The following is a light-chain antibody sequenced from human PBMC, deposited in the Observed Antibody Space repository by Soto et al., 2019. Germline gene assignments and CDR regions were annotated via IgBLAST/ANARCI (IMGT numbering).Light chain of an antibody. CDR1: QSVSSS. V-gene: IGKV3-11*01. CDR2: DAS. Sequence: IVLTQSPATLSLSPGERATLSCRASQSVSSSLGWYQQIPGQAPRLLIYDASNMATGIPARFSGSGSGTDFTLTISSLEPEDFAVYYCQQRSNWPRTFGQGTKLEIK. CDR3: QQRSNWPRT. J-gene: IGKJ2*01.